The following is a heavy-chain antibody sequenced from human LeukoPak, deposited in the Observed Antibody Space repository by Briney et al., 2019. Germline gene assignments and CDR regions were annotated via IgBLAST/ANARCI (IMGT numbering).Heavy chain of an antibody. CDR3: ARANRIQLWSADY. CDR1: GFTFSSYW. CDR2: IKQDGSEK. J-gene: IGHJ4*02. Sequence: GGSLRLSCAASGFTFSSYWMSWVRQAPGKGMEWVANIKQDGSEKYYVDSVKGRFTISRDNAKNSLYLQMNSLRAEDTAVYYCARANRIQLWSADYWGQGTLVTVSS. V-gene: IGHV3-7*01. D-gene: IGHD5-18*01.